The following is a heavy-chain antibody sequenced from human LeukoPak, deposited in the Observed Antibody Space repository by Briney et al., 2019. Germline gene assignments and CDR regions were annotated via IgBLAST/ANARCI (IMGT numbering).Heavy chain of an antibody. J-gene: IGHJ4*02. Sequence: SETLSLTCAVYGGSFSGYYWSWIRQPPGKGLEWIGEINHSGSTNYNPSLKSRVTISVDTSKNQFSLKLSSVTAADTAVYYCARGHHYDSSGYEIFDYWGQGTLVTVSS. CDR2: INHSGST. CDR1: GGSFSGYY. V-gene: IGHV4-34*01. D-gene: IGHD3-22*01. CDR3: ARGHHYDSSGYEIFDY.